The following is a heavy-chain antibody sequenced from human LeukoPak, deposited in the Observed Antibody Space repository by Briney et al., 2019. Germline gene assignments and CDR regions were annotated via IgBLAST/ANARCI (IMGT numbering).Heavy chain of an antibody. CDR1: GGSISSSSYY. CDR3: ARGPEEYSSSTFAFDI. CDR2: IYYSGST. D-gene: IGHD6-6*01. V-gene: IGHV4-39*07. J-gene: IGHJ3*02. Sequence: SETLSLTCTVSGGSISSSSYYWGWIRQPPGKGLEWIGSIYYSGSTYYNPSLKSRVTISVDTSKNQFSLKLSSVTAADTAVYYCARGPEEYSSSTFAFDIWGQGTMVTVSS.